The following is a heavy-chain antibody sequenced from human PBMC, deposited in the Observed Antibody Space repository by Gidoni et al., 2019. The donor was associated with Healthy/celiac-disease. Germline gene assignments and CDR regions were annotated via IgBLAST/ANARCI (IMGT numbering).Heavy chain of an antibody. Sequence: EVQLVESGGGLVKPGGSLRLSCAAYGFTFSNAWMSWVRQAPGKGLEWVGRIKSKTDGGTTDYAAPVKGRFTISRDDSKNTLYLQMNSLKTEDTAVYYCTTDSYDSSNYYYYYGMDVWGQGTTVTVSS. CDR3: TTDSYDSSNYYYYYGMDV. CDR1: GFTFSNAW. CDR2: IKSKTDGGTT. J-gene: IGHJ6*02. V-gene: IGHV3-15*01. D-gene: IGHD3-22*01.